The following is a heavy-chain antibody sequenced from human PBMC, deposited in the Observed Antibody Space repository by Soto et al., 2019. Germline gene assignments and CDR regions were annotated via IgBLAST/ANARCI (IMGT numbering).Heavy chain of an antibody. D-gene: IGHD2-15*01. V-gene: IGHV5-10-1*01. Sequence: GESLKISCKGSVYSFTSYWITWVRQMPGKGLEWMGRIDPSDSYTNYSPSFQGHVTISVDKSISTAYLQWSSLKASDTAMYYCARHIYCSGGACYHSHFDYWGQGTLVTVSS. CDR2: IDPSDSYT. CDR3: ARHIYCSGGACYHSHFDY. J-gene: IGHJ4*02. CDR1: VYSFTSYW.